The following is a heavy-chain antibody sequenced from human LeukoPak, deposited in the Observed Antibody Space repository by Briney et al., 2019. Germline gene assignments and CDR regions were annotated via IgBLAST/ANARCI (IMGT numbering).Heavy chain of an antibody. Sequence: PGGSLRLSCAASGFTVSNNYMTRVRQAPGKGLEWVSIIYSGGRTYYADSVKGRFTISRDNSKNTLYVQMNSLRVEDTAVYYCARGLAAAGVPFDYLGQGTLVAVSS. CDR3: ARGLAAAGVPFDY. V-gene: IGHV3-53*01. J-gene: IGHJ4*02. CDR1: GFTVSNNY. D-gene: IGHD6-13*01. CDR2: IYSGGRT.